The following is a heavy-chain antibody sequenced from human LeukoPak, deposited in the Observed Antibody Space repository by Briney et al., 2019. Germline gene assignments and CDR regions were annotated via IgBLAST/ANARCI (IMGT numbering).Heavy chain of an antibody. Sequence: GGSLRLSCAASGFTFHDYDMHWVRQAPGKGLEWVSLISWDGINTYYADSVKGRFTISRDNSKNSLYLQMNSLRNEDTALYFCAKDLRSGATFDYWGQGTLVTVSS. D-gene: IGHD1-26*01. CDR1: GFTFHDYD. V-gene: IGHV3-43*02. CDR3: AKDLRSGATFDY. J-gene: IGHJ4*02. CDR2: ISWDGINT.